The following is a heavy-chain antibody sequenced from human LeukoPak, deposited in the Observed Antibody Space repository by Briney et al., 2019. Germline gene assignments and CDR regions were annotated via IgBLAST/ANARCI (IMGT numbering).Heavy chain of an antibody. CDR2: IDYAGRT. Sequence: SETLSLTCTVSGGSISSDYWSWIRQPPGKGLEWIGYIDYAGRTNYNPSLKSRVTISVDTSKNQFSLKLSSVTAADTAVYYCARDRPGGSSLDYWGQGTLVTVSS. V-gene: IGHV4-59*01. CDR3: ARDRPGGSSLDY. CDR1: GGSISSDY. J-gene: IGHJ4*02. D-gene: IGHD6-13*01.